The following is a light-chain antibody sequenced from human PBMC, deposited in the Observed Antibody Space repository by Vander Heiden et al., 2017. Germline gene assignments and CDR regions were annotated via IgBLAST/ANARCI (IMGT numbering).Light chain of an antibody. Sequence: DIVMTQSPDSLPVSLGERDTINCKSSQSVLYSSNNKNYLAWYQQKPGQPPKLLIYWASTRESGVPDRFSGSGSGTDFTLTISSLQAEDVAVYYCLQDKSAPWTFGQGTKVEIK. CDR1: QSVLYSSNNKNY. J-gene: IGKJ1*01. CDR2: WAS. V-gene: IGKV4-1*01. CDR3: LQDKSAPWT.